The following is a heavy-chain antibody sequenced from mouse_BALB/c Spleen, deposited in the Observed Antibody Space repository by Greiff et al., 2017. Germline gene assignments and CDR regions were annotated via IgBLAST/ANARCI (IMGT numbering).Heavy chain of an antibody. Sequence: EVQRVESGGGLVQPGGSLKLSCAASGFTFSSYGMSWVRQTPDKRLELVATINSNGGSTYYPDSVKGRFTISRDNAKNTLYLQMSSLKSEDTAMYYCARYYRYDGSWFAYWGQGTLVTVSA. D-gene: IGHD2-14*01. V-gene: IGHV5-6-3*01. CDR3: ARYYRYDGSWFAY. J-gene: IGHJ3*01. CDR2: INSNGGST. CDR1: GFTFSSYG.